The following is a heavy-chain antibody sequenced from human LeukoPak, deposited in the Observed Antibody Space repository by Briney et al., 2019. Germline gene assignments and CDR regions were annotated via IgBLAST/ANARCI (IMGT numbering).Heavy chain of an antibody. CDR2: IKQDGSEK. J-gene: IGHJ6*03. CDR3: AREAYYDFWSETYYYYYMDV. D-gene: IGHD3-3*01. V-gene: IGHV3-7*01. Sequence: PSETLSLTCTVSGGSVNFTNYFWGWVRQPPGKGLEWVANIKQDGSEKYYVDSVKGRFTISRDNAKNSLYLQMNSLRAEDTAVYYCAREAYYDFWSETYYYYYMDVWGKGSTVTVSS. CDR1: GGSVNFTNYF.